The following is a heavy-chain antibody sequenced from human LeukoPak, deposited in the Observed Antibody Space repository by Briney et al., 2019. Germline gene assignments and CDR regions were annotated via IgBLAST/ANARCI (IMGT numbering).Heavy chain of an antibody. Sequence: TSETLSLTCAVYGGSFSGYYWSWIRQPPGKGLEWIGEINHSGSTNYNPSLKSRVTISVDTSKNQFSLKLSSVTAADTAVYYCVRKEYSSSWFSSWGQGTLVTVSS. V-gene: IGHV4-34*01. D-gene: IGHD6-13*01. CDR2: INHSGST. CDR1: GGSFSGYY. J-gene: IGHJ5*01. CDR3: VRKEYSSSWFSS.